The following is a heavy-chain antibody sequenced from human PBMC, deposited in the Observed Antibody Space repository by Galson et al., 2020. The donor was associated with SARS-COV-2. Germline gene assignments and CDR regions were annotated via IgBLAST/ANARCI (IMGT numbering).Heavy chain of an antibody. CDR1: GGSFIGYY. V-gene: IGHV4-34*01. Sequence: PEPLSLTCAVDGGSFIGYYWSWIRQSPGKGLEWIGQVDHIGSTNYNPSLKSRVTISVDTSKTQFSLNLSSVTAADTAVYYCARQLAAAGIIDYWGQGTRVAVSS. D-gene: IGHD6-13*01. J-gene: IGHJ4*02. CDR3: ARQLAAAGIIDY. CDR2: VDHIGST.